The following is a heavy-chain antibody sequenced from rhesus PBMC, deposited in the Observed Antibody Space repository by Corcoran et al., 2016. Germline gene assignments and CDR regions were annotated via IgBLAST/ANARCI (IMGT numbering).Heavy chain of an antibody. CDR1: GGSLSRGYTY. V-gene: IGHV4-122*02. Sequence: QVQLQESGPGLVQPSETLSLTCAVSGGSLSRGYTYWSWLCQPPGKGLEWIGYITYSGSTSYTPALKSRVTISRDTSKNQFSLKLSSVTAADTAVYYCARSRAVLVVVATLDYWGQGVLVTVSS. D-gene: IGHD2-21*01. CDR2: ITYSGST. CDR3: ARSRAVLVVVATLDY. J-gene: IGHJ4*01.